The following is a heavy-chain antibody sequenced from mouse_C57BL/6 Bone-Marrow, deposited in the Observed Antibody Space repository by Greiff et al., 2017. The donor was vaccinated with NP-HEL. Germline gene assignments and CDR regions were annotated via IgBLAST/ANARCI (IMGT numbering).Heavy chain of an antibody. V-gene: IGHV1-54*01. CDR3: AREGNHGNPYYYAMDY. CDR1: GYAFTNYL. J-gene: IGHJ4*01. Sequence: VKLQESGAELVRPGTSVKVSCKASGYAFTNYLIEWVKQRPGQGLEWIGVINPGSGGTNYNEKFKGKATLTADKSSSTAYMQLSSLTSEDSAVYFCAREGNHGNPYYYAMDYWGQGTSVTVSS. CDR2: INPGSGGT. D-gene: IGHD2-1*01.